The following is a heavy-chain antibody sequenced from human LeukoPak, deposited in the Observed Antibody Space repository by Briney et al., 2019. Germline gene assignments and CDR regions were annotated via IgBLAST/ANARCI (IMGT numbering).Heavy chain of an antibody. CDR2: INPNSGGT. V-gene: IGHV1-2*02. J-gene: IGHJ4*02. CDR3: ARSLEGSYMVRGVIITYPY. Sequence: ASVKVSCKASGYTFTGYYMHWVRQAPGQGLEWMGWINPNSGGTNYAQKFQGRVTMTSDTSISTAYMELSRLRSDDTAVYYCARSLEGSYMVRGVIITYPYWGQGTLVTVSS. D-gene: IGHD3-10*01. CDR1: GYTFTGYY.